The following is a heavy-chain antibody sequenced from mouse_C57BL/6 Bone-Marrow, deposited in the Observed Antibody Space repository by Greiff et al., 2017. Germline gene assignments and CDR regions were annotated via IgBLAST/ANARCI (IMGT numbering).Heavy chain of an antibody. D-gene: IGHD4-1*01. CDR2: IDPENGDT. Sequence: EVQLQQSGAELVRPGASVKLSCTASGFNIKDDYMHWVKQRPEQGLEWIGWIDPENGDTEYASKFQGKATITADTSSNTAYLQLSSLTSEDTAVYYCTPGNWDRVLFAYWGQGTLVTVSA. J-gene: IGHJ3*01. CDR1: GFNIKDDY. V-gene: IGHV14-4*01. CDR3: TPGNWDRVLFAY.